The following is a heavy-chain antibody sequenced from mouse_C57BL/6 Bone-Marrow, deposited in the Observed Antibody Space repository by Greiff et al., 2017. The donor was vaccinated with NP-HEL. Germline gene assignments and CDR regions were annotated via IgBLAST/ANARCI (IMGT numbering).Heavy chain of an antibody. Sequence: QVQLQQPGAELVRPGTSVKLSCKASGYTFTSYWMHWVKQRPGQGLEWIGVIDPSDSYTNYNQKFKGKATLTVDTSSSTAYMQLSRLTSEESAVYYCAREGYDVLFDYWGQGTTLTVSS. D-gene: IGHD2-2*01. J-gene: IGHJ2*01. V-gene: IGHV1-59*01. CDR1: GYTFTSYW. CDR3: AREGYDVLFDY. CDR2: IDPSDSYT.